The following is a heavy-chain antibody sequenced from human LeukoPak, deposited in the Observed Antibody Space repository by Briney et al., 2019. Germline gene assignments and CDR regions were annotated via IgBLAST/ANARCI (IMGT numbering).Heavy chain of an antibody. D-gene: IGHD3-10*01. CDR1: GYTFTSYG. CDR2: ISAYNGNT. V-gene: IGHV1-18*01. CDR3: AREATMVRGVISYYYGMDV. J-gene: IGHJ6*02. Sequence: GASVKVSCKASGYTFTSYGISWVRQAPGQGHEWMGWISAYNGNTNYAQKLQGRVTMTTDTSTSTAYMELRSLRSDDTAVYYCAREATMVRGVISYYYGMDVWGQGTTVTVSS.